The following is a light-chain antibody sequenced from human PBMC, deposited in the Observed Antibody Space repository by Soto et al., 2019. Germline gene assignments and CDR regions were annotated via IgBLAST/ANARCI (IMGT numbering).Light chain of an antibody. J-gene: IGLJ2*01. CDR3: AAWDDSLNGVV. CDR2: YDD. CDR1: SSNIGKNA. Sequence: QSVLTQPPSVSEAPRQRVTISCSGSSSNIGKNAVNWYQQLPGKAPKLLIYYDDLLPSGVSDRFSGSKSGTSASLAISGLQSEDEGDYYCAAWDDSLNGVVFGGGTKLTVL. V-gene: IGLV1-36*01.